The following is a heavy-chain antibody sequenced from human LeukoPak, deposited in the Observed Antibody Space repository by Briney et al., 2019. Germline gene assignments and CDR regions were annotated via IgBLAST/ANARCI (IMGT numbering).Heavy chain of an antibody. CDR1: GFTFSSYW. CDR2: INSDGSST. D-gene: IGHD2-15*01. J-gene: IGHJ3*02. CDR3: ARDSPYCSGGSCYSDSRDAFDI. V-gene: IGHV3-74*01. Sequence: PGGSLRLSCAASGFTFSSYWMHWVRQAPGKGLVWVSRINSDGSSTSYADSVKGRFTISRDNAKNTLYLQMSSLRAEDTAVYYCARDSPYCSGGSCYSDSRDAFDIWGQGTMVTVSS.